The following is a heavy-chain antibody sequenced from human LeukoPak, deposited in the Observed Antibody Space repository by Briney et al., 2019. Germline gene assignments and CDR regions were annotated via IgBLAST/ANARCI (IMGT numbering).Heavy chain of an antibody. V-gene: IGHV1-18*01. Sequence: GASVKVSCKASAYTFTSYGISWVRQAPGQGLEWMGWISAYNGNTNYAQKFQGRVTMTTDTSTSTAYMELRSLRSDDTAVYYCARGYYDSSGYYNWFDPWGQGTLVTVSS. CDR2: ISAYNGNT. D-gene: IGHD3-22*01. J-gene: IGHJ5*02. CDR3: ARGYYDSSGYYNWFDP. CDR1: AYTFTSYG.